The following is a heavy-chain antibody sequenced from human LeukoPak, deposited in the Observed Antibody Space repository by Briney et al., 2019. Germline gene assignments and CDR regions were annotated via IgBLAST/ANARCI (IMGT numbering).Heavy chain of an antibody. D-gene: IGHD6-19*01. Sequence: ASVKVSCKASGGTFSSYAISWVRQAPGQGLEWMGWISAYNGNTNYAQKLQGRVTMTTDTSTSTAYMELRSLRSDDTAVYYCARVVPGIAVAGVDYWGQGTLVTVSS. J-gene: IGHJ4*02. CDR2: ISAYNGNT. V-gene: IGHV1-18*01. CDR1: GGTFSSYA. CDR3: ARVVPGIAVAGVDY.